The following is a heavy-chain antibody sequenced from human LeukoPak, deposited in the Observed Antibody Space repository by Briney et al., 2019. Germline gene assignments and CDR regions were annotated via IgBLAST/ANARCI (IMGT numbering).Heavy chain of an antibody. D-gene: IGHD6-6*01. CDR1: GFTFTSYG. V-gene: IGHV3-30*19. CDR2: ISYDGSNK. CDR3: ARDWTRVGIAARRFYYYYYMDV. J-gene: IGHJ6*03. Sequence: PGGSLRLSCVASGFTFTSYGMHWVRQAPGKGLEWVAVISYDGSNKYYAGSVKGRFTISRDNSKNTLYLQMNSLRAEDTAVYYCARDWTRVGIAARRFYYYYYMDVWGKGTTVTVSS.